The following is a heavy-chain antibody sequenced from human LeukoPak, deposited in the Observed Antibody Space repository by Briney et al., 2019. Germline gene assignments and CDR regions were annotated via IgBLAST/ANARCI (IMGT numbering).Heavy chain of an antibody. D-gene: IGHD5-24*01. V-gene: IGHV1-2*02. CDR3: ARDDGYNYV. CDR1: GYTFTGYY. Sequence: ASVKVSCKASGYTFTGYYMHWVRQAPGQGLEGMGLINPNSGGTNYAQRFQGRVTVTRDTSISTAYMELSRLRSDDTAVYYCARDDGYNYVWGQGTLVTVSS. CDR2: INPNSGGT. J-gene: IGHJ4*02.